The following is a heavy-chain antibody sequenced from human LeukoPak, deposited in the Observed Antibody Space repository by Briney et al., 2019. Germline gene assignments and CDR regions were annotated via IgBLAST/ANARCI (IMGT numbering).Heavy chain of an antibody. J-gene: IGHJ4*02. Sequence: ASVKVSCKASGGTFSSYAISWVRQAPGQGLGWMGRIIPILGIANYAQKFQGRVTITADKSTSTAYMELSSLRSEDTAVYYCAVVWFGELFGYYFDYWGQGTLVTVSS. CDR1: GGTFSSYA. CDR2: IIPILGIA. D-gene: IGHD3-10*01. CDR3: AVVWFGELFGYYFDY. V-gene: IGHV1-69*04.